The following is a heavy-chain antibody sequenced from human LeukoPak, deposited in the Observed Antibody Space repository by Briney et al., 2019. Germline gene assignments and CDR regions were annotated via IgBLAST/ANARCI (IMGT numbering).Heavy chain of an antibody. D-gene: IGHD6-19*01. V-gene: IGHV4-61*02. CDR1: GVSITRDYYY. CDR2: IYTSGST. J-gene: IGHJ4*02. Sequence: SQTLSLTCTVSGVSITRDYYYWSWIRQPAGKGLEWIGRIYTSGSTNYNPSLKSRVTISVDTSKNQFSLKLSSVTAADTAVYYCAREGVHSSGLGYWGQGTLVTVSS. CDR3: AREGVHSSGLGY.